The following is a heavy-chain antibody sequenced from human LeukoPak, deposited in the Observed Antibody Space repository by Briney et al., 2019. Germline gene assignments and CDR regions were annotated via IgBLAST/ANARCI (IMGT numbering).Heavy chain of an antibody. CDR1: GFTFSNYW. CDR2: IYQDGSKK. V-gene: IGHV3-7*01. Sequence: RPGGSLRLSCAASGFTFSNYWMTWVRQAPGKGLEWVANIYQDGSKKNYVDSVKDRFTISRDNAKNSLYLQVNSLTAEDTAVYYCAREGMESYGMDVWGQGTTVTVSS. CDR3: AREGMESYGMDV. D-gene: IGHD3-3*01. J-gene: IGHJ6*02.